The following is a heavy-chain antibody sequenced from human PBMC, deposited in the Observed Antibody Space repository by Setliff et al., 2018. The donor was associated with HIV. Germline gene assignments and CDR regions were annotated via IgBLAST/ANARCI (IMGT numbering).Heavy chain of an antibody. J-gene: IGHJ4*02. CDR2: ISSSSSTI. CDR1: GITFSGYA. Sequence: PGGSLRLSCAASGITFSGYAMAWVRQAPGKGLEWISYISSSSSTIYYADSVKGRFTISRDNAKNSLYLQMNSLRAEDTAVYYCASRSDYWGQGTLVTV. CDR3: ASRSDY. V-gene: IGHV3-48*01.